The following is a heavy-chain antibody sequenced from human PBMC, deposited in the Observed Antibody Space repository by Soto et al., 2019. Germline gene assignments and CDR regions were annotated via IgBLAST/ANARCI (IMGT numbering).Heavy chain of an antibody. J-gene: IGHJ3*02. D-gene: IGHD2-21*01. V-gene: IGHV3-64*01. CDR3: ARDRVHCGGDCFSDAFDI. Sequence: EVQLVESGGGLVQPGGSLRLSCAASGFTFSSYAMHWVRQAPGKGLEYVSAISSNGGSTYYANSVKGRFTISRDNSKNTLYRQTGRLRAADMAVYDCARDRVHCGGDCFSDAFDIWGQGTMVTVAS. CDR1: GFTFSSYA. CDR2: ISSNGGST.